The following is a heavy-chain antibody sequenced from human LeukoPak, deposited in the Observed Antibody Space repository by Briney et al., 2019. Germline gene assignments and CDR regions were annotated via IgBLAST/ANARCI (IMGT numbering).Heavy chain of an antibody. CDR3: AKDNPIETVPGLGPGS. CDR1: GFTFTNSG. J-gene: IGHJ5*02. CDR2: IQFHGGDI. V-gene: IGHV3-30*02. D-gene: IGHD2-2*01. Sequence: QPGRSLRLSCAASGFTFTNSGMHWVRQAPGRGLEWVAFIQFHGGDIFYADSVEGRFTISRDNSKNTLYLQMNSLRPEDTAVFYCAKDNPIETVPGLGPGSWGQGTPVTVSS.